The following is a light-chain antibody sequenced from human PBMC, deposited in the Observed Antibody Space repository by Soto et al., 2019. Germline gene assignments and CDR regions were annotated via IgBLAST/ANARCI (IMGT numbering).Light chain of an antibody. CDR1: QSISNY. J-gene: IGKJ4*01. V-gene: IGKV1-39*01. CDR3: QQTYGAPLT. CDR2: GAS. Sequence: DIQMTQSPFSLPASVGDRVNITCRASQSISNYLNWYQQKPGRAPSLLIHGASSLQGGVPSRFSGSGSGTDFTLTISSLKPEDFATYYCQQTYGAPLTFGGGTKVE.